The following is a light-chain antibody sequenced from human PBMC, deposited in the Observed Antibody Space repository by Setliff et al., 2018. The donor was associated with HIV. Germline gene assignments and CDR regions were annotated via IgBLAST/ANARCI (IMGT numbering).Light chain of an antibody. CDR1: SSDVGGYDF. J-gene: IGLJ1*01. V-gene: IGLV2-14*03. CDR2: DVS. CDR3: ASYRSPATYV. Sequence: QSALTQPASVSGSPGQSITISCIGTSSDVGGYDFVSWYQQRPGKAPKLIFFDVSERPSGVSHRFSGSKSGNTASLTISGLQTEDEADYFCASYRSPATYVFGIGTKVTVL.